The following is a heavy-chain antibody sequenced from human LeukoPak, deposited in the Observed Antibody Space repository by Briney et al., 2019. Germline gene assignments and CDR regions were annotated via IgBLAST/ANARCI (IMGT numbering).Heavy chain of an antibody. CDR1: GITFSDHY. Sequence: KAGGSLRLPCAVSGITFSDHYMSWIRQAPGKGLEWVAHISSSGSAIEYADSVKGRFAISRDNAKNSLYLQMNSLRVEDTAIYYCAREVRYTSSWYVFYYFDYWGQGTPVTVSS. D-gene: IGHD6-13*01. CDR3: AREVRYTSSWYVFYYFDY. CDR2: ISSSGSAI. V-gene: IGHV3-11*01. J-gene: IGHJ4*02.